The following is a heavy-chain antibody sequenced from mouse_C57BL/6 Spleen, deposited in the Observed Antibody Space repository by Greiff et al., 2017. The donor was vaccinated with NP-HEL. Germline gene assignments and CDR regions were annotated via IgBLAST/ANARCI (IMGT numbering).Heavy chain of an antibody. CDR1: GYTFTDYN. Sequence: EVQLQQSGPELVKPGASVKMSCKASGYTFTDYNMHWVKQSHGKSLEWIGYINPNNGGTSYNQKFKGKATLTVNKSSRTAYMELRSLTSEDSAVYYCARLYYYGSSYVSYYFDYWGQGTTLTVSS. CDR2: INPNNGGT. V-gene: IGHV1-22*01. CDR3: ARLYYYGSSYVSYYFDY. D-gene: IGHD1-1*01. J-gene: IGHJ2*01.